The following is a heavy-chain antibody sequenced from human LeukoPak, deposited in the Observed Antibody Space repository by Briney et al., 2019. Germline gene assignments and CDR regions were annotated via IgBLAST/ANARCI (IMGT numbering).Heavy chain of an antibody. J-gene: IGHJ4*02. D-gene: IGHD1-1*01. V-gene: IGHV3-7*03. Sequence: LPGGSLRLSCAASGFTFNIYWMTWVRQAPGKGLEWVANTKQDGSDKYYVDSVKGRFTISGDNAKNSLYLQMNSLRAEDTAVYYCVKGAGTTTIPPRVPDYWGQGTLVTVSS. CDR3: VKGAGTTTIPPRVPDY. CDR2: TKQDGSDK. CDR1: GFTFNIYW.